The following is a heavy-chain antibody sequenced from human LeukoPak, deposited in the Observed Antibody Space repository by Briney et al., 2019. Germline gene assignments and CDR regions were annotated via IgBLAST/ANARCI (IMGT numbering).Heavy chain of an antibody. V-gene: IGHV4-59*01. J-gene: IGHJ6*02. CDR3: ARSYDSRGYYYYGMDV. CDR2: IYYTGDT. D-gene: IGHD3-22*01. Sequence: ETLSLTCTVSGGSISTYYWSWIRQPPGKGPEWIGYIYYTGDTTYNSSLKSRVTISLHTSKSHFSLKLSSVTAADTAVYYCARSYDSRGYYYYGMDVWGQGTTVTVSS. CDR1: GGSISTYY.